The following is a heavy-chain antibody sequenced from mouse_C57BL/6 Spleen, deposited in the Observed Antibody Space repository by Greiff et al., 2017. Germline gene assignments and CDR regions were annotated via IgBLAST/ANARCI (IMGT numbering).Heavy chain of an antibody. CDR3: ASLFTTVVADYAIDY. CDR1: GFTFSDYG. V-gene: IGHV5-17*01. D-gene: IGHD1-1*01. Sequence: EVKVEESGGGLVKPGGSLKLSCAASGFTFSDYGMHWVSQAPEKGLEWVAYISSGSSTIYYADTVKGRFTISRDNSKNTLFLQMTSLRSEDTAMYDCASLFTTVVADYAIDYWGQGTSVTVSS. CDR2: ISSGSSTI. J-gene: IGHJ4*01.